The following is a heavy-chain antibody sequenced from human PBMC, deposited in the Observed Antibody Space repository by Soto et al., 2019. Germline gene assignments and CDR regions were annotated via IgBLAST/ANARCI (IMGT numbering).Heavy chain of an antibody. D-gene: IGHD3-22*01. V-gene: IGHV3-30*19. CDR1: GFTFSSYG. J-gene: IGHJ5*02. Sequence: PGGSLRLSCAASGFTFSSYGMHWVRQAPGKGLEWVAVIWYDGSNKYYADTVKGRFTISRDNSKNTLYLQMNSLRAEDTAVYYFARDLLWSIYYDSSGYYSWFDPWGQGTLVTVSS. CDR2: IWYDGSNK. CDR3: ARDLLWSIYYDSSGYYSWFDP.